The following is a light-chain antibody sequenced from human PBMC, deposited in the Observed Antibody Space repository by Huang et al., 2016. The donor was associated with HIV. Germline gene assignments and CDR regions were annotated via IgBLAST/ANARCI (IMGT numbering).Light chain of an antibody. CDR3: QQYFTTPRT. Sequence: DIVMTQSPDSLAVSLGERATINCKSSQSLLSTSNTKNNLAWYQQKPGQAPKLLISWASTRASGVPDRFSGSGSGPDFSLTISSLQAEDVAVYYCQQYFTTPRTFGPGTKVEIK. V-gene: IGKV4-1*01. J-gene: IGKJ3*01. CDR2: WAS. CDR1: QSLLSTSNTKNN.